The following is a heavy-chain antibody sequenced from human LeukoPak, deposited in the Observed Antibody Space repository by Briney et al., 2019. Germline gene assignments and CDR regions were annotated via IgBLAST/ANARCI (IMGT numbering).Heavy chain of an antibody. Sequence: ASVKVSCKASGYAFTNYGISWVRQAPGQGLEWMGWISAYNGNTNYAQKLQGRVTMTTDTSTSTAYMELRSLRSDDTAVYYCARSLASSLWSVVTRGYFFDYWGQGTLVTVSS. CDR2: ISAYNGNT. D-gene: IGHD3-22*01. CDR1: GYAFTNYG. J-gene: IGHJ4*02. CDR3: ARSLASSLWSVVTRGYFFDY. V-gene: IGHV1-18*01.